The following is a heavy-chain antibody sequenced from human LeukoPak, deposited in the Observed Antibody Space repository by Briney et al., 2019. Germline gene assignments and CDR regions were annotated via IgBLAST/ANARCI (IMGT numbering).Heavy chain of an antibody. CDR1: GFTFSSYG. D-gene: IGHD1-1*01. CDR2: IRYDESNK. CDR3: ARHITPTGTPAY. J-gene: IGHJ4*02. V-gene: IGHV3-30*02. Sequence: GGSLRLSCAASGFTFSSYGMHWVRQAPGKGLEWVAFIRYDESNKYYADSVKGRFTISRDSSENTLYLQMNSLRAEDTAVYYCARHITPTGTPAYWGQGTLVTVSS.